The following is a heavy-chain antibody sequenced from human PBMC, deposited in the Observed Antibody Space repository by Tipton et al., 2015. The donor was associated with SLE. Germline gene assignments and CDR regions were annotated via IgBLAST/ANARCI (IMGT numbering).Heavy chain of an antibody. Sequence: SGFSFNNYGMHWVRPAPGKGLEWVAVIWYDGGNKYYADSVKGRFTVSRDNSKNTLYLQMSSLRAEDTAVYYCAKLYHNGPADYFYGKDVWGQGTTVTVSS. CDR1: GFSFNNYG. D-gene: IGHD1-1*01. CDR2: IWYDGGNK. CDR3: AKLYHNGPADYFYGKDV. J-gene: IGHJ6*02. V-gene: IGHV3-33*03.